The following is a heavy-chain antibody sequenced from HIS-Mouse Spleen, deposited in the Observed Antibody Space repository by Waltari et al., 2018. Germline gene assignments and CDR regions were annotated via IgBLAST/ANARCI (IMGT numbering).Heavy chain of an antibody. J-gene: IGHJ2*01. V-gene: IGHV4-39*07. CDR2: IYYSGST. CDR1: GGSISSSRYY. Sequence: QLQLQESGPGLVKPSETLSLTCTFSGGSISSSRYYRGWIRQPPGKGLEWIGSIYYSGSTYYNPSLKSRVTISVDTSKNQFSLKLSSVTAADTAVYYCAREIPYSSSWYDWYFDLWGRGTLVTVSS. D-gene: IGHD6-13*01. CDR3: AREIPYSSSWYDWYFDL.